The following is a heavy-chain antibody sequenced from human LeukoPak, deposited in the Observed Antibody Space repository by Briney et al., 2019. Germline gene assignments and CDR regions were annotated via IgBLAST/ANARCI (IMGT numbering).Heavy chain of an antibody. D-gene: IGHD3-10*01. Sequence: GASVKVSCKASGYTFTSYAMNWVRQAPGQGLEWMGWINTNTGNPTYAQGFTGRFVFSLDTSVSTAYLQISSLKAEDTAVYYCARDGGLLWSGETTGGGWFDPWGQGTLVTVSS. CDR2: INTNTGNP. CDR3: ARDGGLLWSGETTGGGWFDP. CDR1: GYTFTSYA. V-gene: IGHV7-4-1*02. J-gene: IGHJ5*02.